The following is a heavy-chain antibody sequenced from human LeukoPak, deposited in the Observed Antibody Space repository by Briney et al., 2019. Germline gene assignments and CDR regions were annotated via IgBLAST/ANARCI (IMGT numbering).Heavy chain of an antibody. CDR2: VSSSGTP. CDR1: GVPLSGYYY. J-gene: IGHJ1*01. D-gene: IGHD4-17*01. V-gene: IGHV4-4*07. CDR3: ARSSDYGDYEYFLH. Sequence: SETLSLTCTVSGVPLSGYYYWTWIRQPAGKGLEWIGRVSSSGTPEYNPSLKNRVAISVNPSESRFFLTVASVTAADTAVYYCARSSDYGDYEYFLHWGQGTLVTVAS.